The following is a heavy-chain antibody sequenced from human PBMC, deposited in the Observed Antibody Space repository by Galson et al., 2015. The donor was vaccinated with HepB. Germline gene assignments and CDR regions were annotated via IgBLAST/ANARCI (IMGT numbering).Heavy chain of an antibody. J-gene: IGHJ6*02. D-gene: IGHD2-2*01. Sequence: RLSCAASGFTFSSYSMNWVRQAPGKGLEWVSYISSSSSTIYYADSVKGRFTISRDNAKNSLYLQMNSLRDEDTAVYYCARDLVVQGYYYYGMDVWGQGTTVTVSS. CDR2: ISSSSSTI. CDR1: GFTFSSYS. V-gene: IGHV3-48*02. CDR3: ARDLVVQGYYYYGMDV.